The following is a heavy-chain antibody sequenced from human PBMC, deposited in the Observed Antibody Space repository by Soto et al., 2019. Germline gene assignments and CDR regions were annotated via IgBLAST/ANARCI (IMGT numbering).Heavy chain of an antibody. CDR1: GFAFSTYA. D-gene: IGHD6-6*01. Sequence: GGSLRLSCAVSGFAFSTYAMNWVRQAPGKGLEWVSAMSGSGDIILYADSVKGRFTISRDNSKNTLYLQMNSLRAEDTAVYYCAKGAEYSPRTPDDWGQGTLVTVSS. J-gene: IGHJ4*02. CDR2: MSGSGDII. CDR3: AKGAEYSPRTPDD. V-gene: IGHV3-23*01.